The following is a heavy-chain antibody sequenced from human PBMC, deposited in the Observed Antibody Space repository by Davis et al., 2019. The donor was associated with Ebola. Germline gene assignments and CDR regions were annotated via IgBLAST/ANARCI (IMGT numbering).Heavy chain of an antibody. D-gene: IGHD4-17*01. J-gene: IGHJ3*02. Sequence: AASVQVSCKASGYTFTSYAMNWVRQAPAQGLAWMGWINTNTGNPTYAQGFTGRFVFSLDTSVSTAYLQISSLKAEDTAVYYCTTDPMVTVTTSGDAFDIWGQGTMVTVSS. V-gene: IGHV7-4-1*02. CDR3: TTDPMVTVTTSGDAFDI. CDR1: GYTFTSYA. CDR2: INTNTGNP.